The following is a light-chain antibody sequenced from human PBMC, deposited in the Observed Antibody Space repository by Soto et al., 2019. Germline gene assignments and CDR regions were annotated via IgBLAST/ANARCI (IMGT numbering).Light chain of an antibody. CDR2: DAS. V-gene: IGKV3-11*01. CDR3: QQRRGT. CDR1: QSVSSN. J-gene: IGKJ2*02. Sequence: EIVLTQSPATLPLSPGERATLSCRASQSVSSNLAWYQQKPGQAPRLLIYDASKRATGIPARFSGSGSGTDFTLTISSLEPEDFAVYYCQQRRGTFGQGNKLEIK.